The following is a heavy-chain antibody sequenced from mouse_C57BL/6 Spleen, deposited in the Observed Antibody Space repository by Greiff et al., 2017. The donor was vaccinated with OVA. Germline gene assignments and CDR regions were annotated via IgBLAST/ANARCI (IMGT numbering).Heavy chain of an antibody. Sequence: QVQLKQSGAELARPGASVKLSCKASGYTFTSYGISWVKQRTGQGLEWIGEIYPRSGNTYYNEKFKGKATLTADKSSSTAYMELRSLTSEDSAVYFCATPSSSSRDYWGQGTSVTVSS. CDR3: ATPSSSSRDY. V-gene: IGHV1-81*01. J-gene: IGHJ4*01. CDR2: IYPRSGNT. CDR1: GYTFTSYG. D-gene: IGHD1-1*01.